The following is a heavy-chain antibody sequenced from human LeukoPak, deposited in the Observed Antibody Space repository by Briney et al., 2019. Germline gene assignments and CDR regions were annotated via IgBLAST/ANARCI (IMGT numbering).Heavy chain of an antibody. CDR1: GYTFTSYD. V-gene: IGHV1-8*03. Sequence: ASVKVSCKASGYTFTSYDINWVRQATGQGLEWMGWMNPNSGNTGYAQKFQGRVTITRNTSISTAYMELSSLRSEDTAVYYCARGIVVVTAIRYYYYYMDVWGKGTSVTVSS. J-gene: IGHJ6*03. D-gene: IGHD2-21*02. CDR2: MNPNSGNT. CDR3: ARGIVVVTAIRYYYYYMDV.